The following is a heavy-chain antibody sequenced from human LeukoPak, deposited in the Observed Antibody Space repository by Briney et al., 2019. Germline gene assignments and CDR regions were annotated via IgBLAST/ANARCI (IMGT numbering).Heavy chain of an antibody. J-gene: IGHJ4*02. V-gene: IGHV3-23*01. D-gene: IGHD4-17*01. CDR1: GFTFSSYA. CDR3: ARSYGDYVFFY. CDR2: ISGSGGST. Sequence: GGSLRLSCAASGFTFSSYAMSWVRQAPGKGLEWVSAISGSGGSTYYADSVKGRFTISRDNSKNTLYLQMNSPRAEDTAVYYCARSYGDYVFFYWGQGTLVTVSS.